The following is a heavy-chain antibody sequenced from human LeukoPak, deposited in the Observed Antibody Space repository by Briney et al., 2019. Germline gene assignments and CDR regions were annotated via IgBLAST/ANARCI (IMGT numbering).Heavy chain of an antibody. D-gene: IGHD1-26*01. V-gene: IGHV3-21*01. Sequence: AGGSLRLSCAASGFNFGTYSMNWVRQAPGKGLEWVSSISGSSSYKYYPDSVKGRFTISRDNAENSLYLQMNSLRAGDTAVYYCARHRVVGDFSYGLDVWGQGTTVTVS. CDR1: GFNFGTYS. J-gene: IGHJ6*02. CDR2: ISGSSSYK. CDR3: ARHRVVGDFSYGLDV.